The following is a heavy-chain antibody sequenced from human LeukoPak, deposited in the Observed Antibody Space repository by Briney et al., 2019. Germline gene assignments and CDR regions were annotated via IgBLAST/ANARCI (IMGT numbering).Heavy chain of an antibody. D-gene: IGHD1-26*01. J-gene: IGHJ4*02. V-gene: IGHV4-59*01. CDR2: IYYSGTT. Sequence: PSETLSLTCTVSGGSINNYYWAWIRQPPGKGLEWIGYIYYSGTTKYNPSLEGRVTISLDTSRNQFSLNLRSVTAADTAVYYCARDSRGPGPDFDYWGQGTLVTVSS. CDR3: ARDSRGPGPDFDY. CDR1: GGSINNYY.